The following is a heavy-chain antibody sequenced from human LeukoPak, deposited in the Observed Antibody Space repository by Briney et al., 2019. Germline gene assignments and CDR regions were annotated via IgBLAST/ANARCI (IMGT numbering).Heavy chain of an antibody. J-gene: IGHJ4*02. CDR1: GFTFDDYA. V-gene: IGHV3-9*03. D-gene: IGHD5-12*01. CDR2: ISWNRGSI. CDR3: AKGARLRANSYYFDS. Sequence: GRSLRLSCAASGFTFDDYAMHWVRQAPGKGLEWVSGISWNRGSIGYADSVKGRFTISRDNAKNSLYLQMNGLRADDMALYYCAKGARLRANSYYFDSWGQGTLVTVSS.